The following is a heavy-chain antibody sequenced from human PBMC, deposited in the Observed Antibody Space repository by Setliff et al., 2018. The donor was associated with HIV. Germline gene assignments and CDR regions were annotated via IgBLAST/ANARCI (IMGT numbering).Heavy chain of an antibody. CDR3: ARALANWVGRRAFDI. CDR1: GGSFSGYY. J-gene: IGHJ3*02. D-gene: IGHD1-1*01. Sequence: SETLSLTCAVYGGSFSGYYWTWVRQSPGKGLEWIGEVNHSGRTNYNPSLKSRLAISGDMSKNQFSLRLSSVTAADTAVYFCARALANWVGRRAFDIWGQGTMVTVSS. V-gene: IGHV4-34*01. CDR2: VNHSGRT.